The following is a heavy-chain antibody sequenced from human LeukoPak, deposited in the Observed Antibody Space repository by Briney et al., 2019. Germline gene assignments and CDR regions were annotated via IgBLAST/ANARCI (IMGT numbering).Heavy chain of an antibody. V-gene: IGHV4-59*05. CDR2: IYYSGST. D-gene: IGHD3-9*01. Sequence: ETESLTCSVSGGSISPYYWSWIRQPPGKGLEWIGSIYYSGSTYYNPSLRSRSPISVDTSKNQFSLKLTSVTAADTAVYYCARNMLTGYYTPTYFDCWGQGRLVSVSS. CDR3: ARNMLTGYYTPTYFDC. CDR1: GGSISPYY. J-gene: IGHJ4*01.